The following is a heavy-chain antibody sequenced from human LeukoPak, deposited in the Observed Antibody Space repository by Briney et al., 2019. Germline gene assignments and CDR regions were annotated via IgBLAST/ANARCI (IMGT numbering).Heavy chain of an antibody. Sequence: SETLSLTCTVSGGSFSTTSYYWVWNPQPPGKGLEWFGSIYYGGNTYYNPSLKSRITISVDTSKNQFSLKLSSMTAADTAVYYCARRDYYDSDGYYYDYWGQGTLVTVSS. V-gene: IGHV4-39*01. CDR2: IYYGGNT. CDR1: GGSFSTTSYY. J-gene: IGHJ4*02. CDR3: ARRDYYDSDGYYYDY. D-gene: IGHD3-22*01.